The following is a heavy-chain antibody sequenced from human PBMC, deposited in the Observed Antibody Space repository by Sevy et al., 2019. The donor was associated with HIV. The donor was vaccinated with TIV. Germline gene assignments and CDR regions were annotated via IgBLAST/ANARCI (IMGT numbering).Heavy chain of an antibody. CDR1: GGSITSLY. Sequence: SKTLSLTCTVSGGSITSLYWNWIRQPPGKGLEWIANIYYNGHINYDPSLKSRVTLSLDTSKNQFSLRLSSVTAADTAMYYCAGENAWGRGYSWGQGTLVTVSS. V-gene: IGHV4-59*08. CDR3: AGENAWGRGYS. CDR2: IYYNGHI. D-gene: IGHD1-26*01. J-gene: IGHJ4*02.